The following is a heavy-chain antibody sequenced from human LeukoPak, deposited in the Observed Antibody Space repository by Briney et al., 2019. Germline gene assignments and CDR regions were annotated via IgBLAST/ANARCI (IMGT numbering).Heavy chain of an antibody. J-gene: IGHJ6*04. D-gene: IGHD4-17*01. CDR1: GGSLNGYY. Sequence: SETLSLTCTVSGGSLNGYYWGWIRQPPGKGLECIGYIHSSEGTAHNASLKSRLTISLDTSKNQFSLTLSSVTAADTAVYYRARHVYGEGMVVWGKGTTVTVSS. CDR2: IHSSEGT. CDR3: ARHVYGEGMVV. V-gene: IGHV4-59*08.